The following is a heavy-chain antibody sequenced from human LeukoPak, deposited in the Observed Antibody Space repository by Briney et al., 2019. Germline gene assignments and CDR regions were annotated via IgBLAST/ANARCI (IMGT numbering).Heavy chain of an antibody. CDR1: GFTIGDYA. Sequence: GSLRLSCTASGFTIGDYAMSWVRQAPGKGLEWVGFIRSKAYGGTTEYAASVKGRFTISRDDSKSIAYLQMNSLKTEDTAVYYCTRENYQWTRESYYYGMDVWGKGTTVTVSS. V-gene: IGHV3-49*04. D-gene: IGHD3-10*01. CDR3: TRENYQWTRESYYYGMDV. CDR2: IRSKAYGGTT. J-gene: IGHJ6*04.